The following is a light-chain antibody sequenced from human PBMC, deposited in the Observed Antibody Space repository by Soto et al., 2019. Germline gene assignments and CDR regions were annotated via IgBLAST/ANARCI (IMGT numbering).Light chain of an antibody. J-gene: IGKJ4*01. CDR1: QSFSSRN. Sequence: EIVLTQSPGTLSLSPGERATLSCRASQSFSSRNLAWYQQKPGQAPRLLMYGASSRATGIPDRFSGSGFGTDFTLTISRLETEDFGVYYCQQYVSSLTFGGGSKVEIK. V-gene: IGKV3-20*01. CDR3: QQYVSSLT. CDR2: GAS.